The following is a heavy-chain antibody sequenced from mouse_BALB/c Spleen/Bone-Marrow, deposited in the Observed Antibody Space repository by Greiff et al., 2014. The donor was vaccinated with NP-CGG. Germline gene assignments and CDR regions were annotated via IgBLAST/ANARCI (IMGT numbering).Heavy chain of an antibody. V-gene: IGHV1-20*02. J-gene: IGHJ3*01. CDR2: INPYNGDT. CDR1: GYSFTGFF. D-gene: IGHD2-4*01. Sequence: EVQLQQSGPELVKPGASVKISCKASGYSFTGFFLNWVMQSRGKSLEWIGRINPYNGDTFYNPKFEGKATLTVDKSSSTAHMELRSPASEDSAVYYCARVYDYDAWFAYWGQGTLVTVSA. CDR3: ARVYDYDAWFAY.